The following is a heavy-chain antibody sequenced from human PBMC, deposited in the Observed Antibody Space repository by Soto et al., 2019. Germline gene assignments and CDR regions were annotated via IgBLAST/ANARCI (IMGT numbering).Heavy chain of an antibody. J-gene: IGHJ4*02. CDR2: ISGSGSST. CDR3: AQGGAATWYYFDY. D-gene: IGHD2-15*01. V-gene: IGHV3-23*01. Sequence: GGSLRLSCAASGFTFNNYAMNWVRQAPGKGLEWVSSISGSGSSTHYADSVKGRFTISRDNSKNTLYLQLNSLRAEDTAVYYCAQGGAATWYYFDYWGQGTLVTVSS. CDR1: GFTFNNYA.